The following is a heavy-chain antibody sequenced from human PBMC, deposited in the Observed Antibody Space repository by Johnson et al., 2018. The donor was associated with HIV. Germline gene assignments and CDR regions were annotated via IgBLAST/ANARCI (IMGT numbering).Heavy chain of an antibody. D-gene: IGHD6-13*01. J-gene: IGHJ3*02. Sequence: QVQLVESGGGVVQPGRSLRLSCAASGFTFSNYAIHWVRQAPGKGLEWVALISYDGSNKYYADSVKGRFTISRDNSKNPLYLQMNSLRAEDTAVYYCAKEMRGVAAAGKRGSSAFDIWGQGTMVTVSS. CDR2: ISYDGSNK. CDR3: AKEMRGVAAAGKRGSSAFDI. V-gene: IGHV3-30*04. CDR1: GFTFSNYA.